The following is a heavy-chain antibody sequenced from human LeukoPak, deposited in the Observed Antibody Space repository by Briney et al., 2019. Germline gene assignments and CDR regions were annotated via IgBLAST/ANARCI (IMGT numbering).Heavy chain of an antibody. D-gene: IGHD6-13*01. CDR1: GFTFSSYA. J-gene: IGHJ4*02. Sequence: GRSLRLSCAASGFTFSSYAMHWVRQAPGKGLEWVAVISYDGSNKYYADSVKGRFTISRDNSKNTLYLQTNSLRAEDTAVYYCARDDSSSWFSFGYWGQGTLVTVSS. V-gene: IGHV3-30*04. CDR3: ARDDSSSWFSFGY. CDR2: ISYDGSNK.